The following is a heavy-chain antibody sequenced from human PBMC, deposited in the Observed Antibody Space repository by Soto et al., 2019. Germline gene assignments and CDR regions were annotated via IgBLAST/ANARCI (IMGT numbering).Heavy chain of an antibody. J-gene: IGHJ5*02. CDR1: GGSFSGYY. V-gene: IGHV4-34*01. Sequence: SETLSLTCGVYGGSFSGYYWRWILQPPGKGLEWIGEINHSGSTNYYPCLKSRVTISVDTSKNQFSLKLSSVTDADTAVYYCARDHYGSADRDWFDPWGQGTPVIVSS. CDR2: INHSGST. D-gene: IGHD3-10*01. CDR3: ARDHYGSADRDWFDP.